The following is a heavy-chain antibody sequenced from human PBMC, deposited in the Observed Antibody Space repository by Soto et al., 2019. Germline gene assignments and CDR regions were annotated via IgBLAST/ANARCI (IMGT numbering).Heavy chain of an antibody. CDR3: ATSHCSDGTCFPRRNYFDY. CDR1: GGTFSSSG. V-gene: IGHV1-69*13. Sequence: SVKVSCKASGGTFSSSGISWVRQAPGQGLEYMGGIIPIFGPANYAQMFQGRVSITADESTSTAYMELNSLRSEDTAVYYCATSHCSDGTCFPRRNYFDYWGQGPLVTVSS. CDR2: IIPIFGPA. D-gene: IGHD2-15*01. J-gene: IGHJ4*02.